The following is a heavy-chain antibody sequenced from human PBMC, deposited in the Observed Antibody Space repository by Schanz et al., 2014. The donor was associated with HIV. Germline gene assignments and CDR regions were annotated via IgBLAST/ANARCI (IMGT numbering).Heavy chain of an antibody. Sequence: QVQLQESGPGLVKPSPTLSLTCTVSGDSISGGGYYWSWIRQHPGKGLEWIGYIYYSGNTYYNPSLKSRLTMSVDTSKKQFSLKLSSVTAADTAVYYCARGGRYRGYDFPPHYYYGMDVWGQGTTVTVSS. V-gene: IGHV4-31*03. D-gene: IGHD5-12*01. CDR2: IYYSGNT. CDR3: ARGGRYRGYDFPPHYYYGMDV. CDR1: GDSISGGGYY. J-gene: IGHJ6*02.